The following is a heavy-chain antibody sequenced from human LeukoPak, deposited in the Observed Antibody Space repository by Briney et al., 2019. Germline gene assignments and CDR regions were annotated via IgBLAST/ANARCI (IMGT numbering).Heavy chain of an antibody. D-gene: IGHD2-2*01. J-gene: IGHJ6*04. CDR1: GFTFSSYE. CDR2: ISSSGSTI. CDR3: AREATSCSSTSCSNYYYYGMGV. V-gene: IGHV3-48*03. Sequence: SGGSLRLSCAASGFTFSSYEMNWVRQAPGKGLEWVSYISSSGSTIYYADSVKGRFTISRDNAKNSLYLQMNSLRAEDTAVYYCAREATSCSSTSCSNYYYYGMGVWGKGTTVTVSS.